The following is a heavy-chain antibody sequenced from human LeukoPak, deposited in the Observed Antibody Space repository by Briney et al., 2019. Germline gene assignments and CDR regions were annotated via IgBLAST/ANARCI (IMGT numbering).Heavy chain of an antibody. J-gene: IGHJ1*01. CDR1: GFTFSSYG. CDR3: AKVGVVVPAIPWFQH. V-gene: IGHV3-30*02. CDR2: IRYDGSNK. D-gene: IGHD2-15*01. Sequence: GGSLRLSCAASGFTFSSYGMHWVRQAPGKGLEWVAFIRYDGSNKYYADSVKGRFTISRDNSKNTLYLQMNSLRAEDTAVYYCAKVGVVVPAIPWFQHWGQGTLVTVSS.